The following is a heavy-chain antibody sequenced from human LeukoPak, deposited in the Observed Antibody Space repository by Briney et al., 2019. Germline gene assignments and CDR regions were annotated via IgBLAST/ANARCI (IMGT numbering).Heavy chain of an antibody. J-gene: IGHJ6*03. CDR1: GDSISSYY. Sequence: SETLSLTCTVSGDSISSYYWSWIRQPPGKGLEWIGYIYYSGSTNYNPSLKSRVTISVDTSKNQFSLKLSSVTAADTAVYYCARDGSVGSYYYYMDVWGKGTTVTVSS. CDR3: ARDGSVGSYYYYMDV. CDR2: IYYSGST. V-gene: IGHV4-59*01. D-gene: IGHD1-26*01.